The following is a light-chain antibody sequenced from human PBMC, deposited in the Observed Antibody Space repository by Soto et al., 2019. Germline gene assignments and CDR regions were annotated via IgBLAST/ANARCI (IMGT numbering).Light chain of an antibody. CDR1: SSDVGGYNY. V-gene: IGLV2-14*01. Sequence: QSVLAHPASVSWSPGHSIAISCTGTSSDVGGYNYVSWYQQHPGKAPKLLISEVSIRPSGVSDRFSGSKSGNTASLTISGLQTEEEADYYCSSFTSAYNFVFGRGTKVTVL. CDR3: SSFTSAYNFV. J-gene: IGLJ1*01. CDR2: EVS.